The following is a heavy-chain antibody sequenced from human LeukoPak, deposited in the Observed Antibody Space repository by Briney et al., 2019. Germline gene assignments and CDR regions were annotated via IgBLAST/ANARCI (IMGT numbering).Heavy chain of an antibody. D-gene: IGHD2-15*01. V-gene: IGHV1-2*06. J-gene: IGHJ2*01. CDR2: INPNSGGT. CDR3: ARERIRGYWYFDL. Sequence: ASVKVSCKASGYTFTGYYMHWVRQAPGQGLEWRGRINPNSGGTNYAQKFQGRVTMTRDTSVSTASMELSRLRSDDTAVYYCARERIRGYWYFDLWGRGTLVTVSS. CDR1: GYTFTGYY.